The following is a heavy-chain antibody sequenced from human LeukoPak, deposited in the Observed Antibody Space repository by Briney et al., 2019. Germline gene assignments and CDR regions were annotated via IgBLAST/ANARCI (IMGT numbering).Heavy chain of an antibody. CDR1: GFTFSSYG. D-gene: IGHD3-22*01. J-gene: IGHJ3*02. V-gene: IGHV3-23*01. CDR2: ISGSGGST. CDR3: AKDSKHPDSSGYCYVGSGAFDI. Sequence: GGTLRLSCAASGFTFSSYGMSWVRQAPGKGLEWVSAISGSGGSTYYADSVKGRFTISRDNSKNTLYLQMNSLRAEDTAVYYCAKDSKHPDSSGYCYVGSGAFDIWGQGTMVTVSS.